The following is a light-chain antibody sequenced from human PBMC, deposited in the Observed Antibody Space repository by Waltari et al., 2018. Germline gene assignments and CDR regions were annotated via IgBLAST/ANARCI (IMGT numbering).Light chain of an antibody. J-gene: IGLJ2*01. CDR3: AAWDDSLNCVL. V-gene: IGLV1-44*01. CDR1: NSNIGSNN. Sequence: QSVLTQPPSASETPGQRVTISCSGSNSNIGSNNVNWYQQFPGTAPKLLIYRNSQRPSGVPDRFSASKSGTSASLAISGLQSEDEADYYCAAWDDSLNCVLFGRGTKLTVL. CDR2: RNS.